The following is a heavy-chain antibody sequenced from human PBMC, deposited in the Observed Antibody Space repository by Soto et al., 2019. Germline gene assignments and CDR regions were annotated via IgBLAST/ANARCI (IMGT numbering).Heavy chain of an antibody. CDR1: GFTFSSYS. Sequence: GALRLSCAASGFTFSSYSMNWVRQAPGKGLEWVSSISSSSSYIYYADSVKGRFTISRDNAKNSLYLQMNSLRAEDTAVYYCARTGDIVVVVAAMSFDPWGQGTLVTVSS. J-gene: IGHJ5*02. CDR3: ARTGDIVVVVAAMSFDP. D-gene: IGHD2-15*01. V-gene: IGHV3-21*01. CDR2: ISSSSSYI.